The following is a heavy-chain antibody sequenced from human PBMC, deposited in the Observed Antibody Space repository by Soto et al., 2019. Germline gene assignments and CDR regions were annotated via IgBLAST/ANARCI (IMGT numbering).Heavy chain of an antibody. CDR3: ASDQANWFDP. V-gene: IGHV1-46*03. J-gene: IGHJ5*02. Sequence: QVQLVQSGAEVKKPGASVKVSCKASGYTFTSYYMHWVRQAPGQGLEWMGIINPSGGSTSYAQKFQGIVTMTRDMSTSTAYLKLSSTRSEDTSVFHSASDQANWFDPCGQEALVTVSS. CDR1: GYTFTSYY. CDR2: INPSGGST.